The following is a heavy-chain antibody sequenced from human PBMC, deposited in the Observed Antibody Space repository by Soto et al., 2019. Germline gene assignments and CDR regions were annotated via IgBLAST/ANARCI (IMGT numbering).Heavy chain of an antibody. V-gene: IGHV4-59*01. Sequence: SETLSLTCTVSGGSISSDYWSWIRQPPGKGLEWIGFIYNSGSTNDNPSLKSRVTISMDTSRNHFSLILSSVTAADTAVYYCASAPYGSGTKPYYFDYWGQGTLVTVSS. CDR1: GGSISSDY. CDR3: ASAPYGSGTKPYYFDY. D-gene: IGHD3-10*01. J-gene: IGHJ4*02. CDR2: IYNSGST.